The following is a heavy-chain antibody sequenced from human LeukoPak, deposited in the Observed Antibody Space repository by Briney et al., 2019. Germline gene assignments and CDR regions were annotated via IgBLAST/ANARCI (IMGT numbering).Heavy chain of an antibody. V-gene: IGHV3-74*01. D-gene: IGHD5-24*01. CDR2: INGDGSST. CDR1: GFTFNSHW. Sequence: GGSLRLSCAASGFTFNSHWMHWVRQAPGKGLVWVSRINGDGSSTTYADSVRGRFTISRDDGKNTLYLEMNGLRAGDTGVYYCAREWHDAFDIWGQGTMVTVSS. J-gene: IGHJ3*02. CDR3: AREWHDAFDI.